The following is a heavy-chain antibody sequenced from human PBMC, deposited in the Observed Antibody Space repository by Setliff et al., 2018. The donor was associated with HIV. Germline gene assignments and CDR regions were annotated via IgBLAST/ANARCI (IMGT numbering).Heavy chain of an antibody. CDR2: INPNSGGT. Sequence: ASVKVSCKASGYTFTGYYMHWVRQAPGQGLEWMGWINPNSGGTNYAQKFQGRVTMTRDTSISTAYMELSRLRSDDTAVYYCARGNSSGWYLSPDYWGQGTLVTVSS. D-gene: IGHD6-19*01. CDR1: GYTFTGYY. CDR3: ARGNSSGWYLSPDY. V-gene: IGHV1-2*02. J-gene: IGHJ4*02.